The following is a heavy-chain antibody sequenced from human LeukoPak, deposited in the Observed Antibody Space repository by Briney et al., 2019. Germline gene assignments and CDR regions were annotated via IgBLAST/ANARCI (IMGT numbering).Heavy chain of an antibody. V-gene: IGHV1-18*01. CDR1: GYTFTSYG. Sequence: ASVKVSCKASGYTFTSYGISWVRQAPGQGLEWMGWISAYNGNTNYAQKLQGRVTMTTDTSTSTAYMELRSLRSDDTAVYYCAVDEPKWEPLNYWGQGTLVTVSS. CDR2: ISAYNGNT. CDR3: AVDEPKWEPLNY. D-gene: IGHD1-26*01. J-gene: IGHJ4*02.